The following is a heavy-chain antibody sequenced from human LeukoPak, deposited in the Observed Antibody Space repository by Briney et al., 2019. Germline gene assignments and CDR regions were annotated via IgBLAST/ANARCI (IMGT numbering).Heavy chain of an antibody. CDR3: ARGRTVTTTGSYYFGLDV. V-gene: IGHV4-59*01. CDR2: FYSSGST. CDR1: GGSISSYY. J-gene: IGHJ6*02. Sequence: PSETLSLTCTVSGGSISSYYWSWIRQPPGKGLEWIGNFYSSGSTNYNPSLWNRVTISVDTSKNQFSLKLSSVTAADTAVYYCARGRTVTTTGSYYFGLDVWGQGTTVTVSS. D-gene: IGHD4-11*01.